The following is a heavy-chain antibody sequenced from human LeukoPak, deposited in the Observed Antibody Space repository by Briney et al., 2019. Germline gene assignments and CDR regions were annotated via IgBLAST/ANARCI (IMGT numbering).Heavy chain of an antibody. CDR2: IHHTGTT. D-gene: IGHD1-7*01. J-gene: IGHJ4*02. V-gene: IGHV4-39*01. CDR1: GGPNTSSYF. CDR3: ARQVTGNYQWTFDI. Sequence: PSETLSLTCTFSGGPNTSSYFWGWIRHPPRTGAEWIGTIHHTGTTFYNPSLRSRVTIFLDLSQNQFHLKLSSVTAADTALYYCARQVTGNYQWTFDIWGQGALVTVSS.